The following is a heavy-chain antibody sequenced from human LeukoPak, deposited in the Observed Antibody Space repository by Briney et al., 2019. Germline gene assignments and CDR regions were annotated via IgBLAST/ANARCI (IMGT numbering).Heavy chain of an antibody. Sequence: PGGSLRLSCAASELTFSSYAISWVRQAPGKGLEWVSAISGSGGSTYYADSVKGRFTISRDNSKNTLYLQMNSLRAEDTAVYYCAKGAYSSGWYPIPVDYWGQGTLVTVSS. CDR2: ISGSGGST. V-gene: IGHV3-23*01. CDR3: AKGAYSSGWYPIPVDY. CDR1: ELTFSSYA. D-gene: IGHD6-19*01. J-gene: IGHJ4*02.